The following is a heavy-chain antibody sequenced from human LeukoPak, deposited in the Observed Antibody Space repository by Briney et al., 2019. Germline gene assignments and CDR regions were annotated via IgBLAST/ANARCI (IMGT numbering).Heavy chain of an antibody. Sequence: SETLSLTCTVSGGSISSGGYYWSWIRQHPGKGLEWIGYIYNSGSTNYNPSLKSRVTISVDTSKNQFSLKLSSMTAADTAVYYCARDPSGYFNYWGQGTLATVSS. D-gene: IGHD3-22*01. J-gene: IGHJ4*02. CDR3: ARDPSGYFNY. CDR2: IYNSGST. CDR1: GGSISSGGYY. V-gene: IGHV4-61*08.